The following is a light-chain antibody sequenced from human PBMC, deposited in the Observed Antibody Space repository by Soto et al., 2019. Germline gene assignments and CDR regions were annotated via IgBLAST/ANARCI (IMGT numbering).Light chain of an antibody. V-gene: IGKV1-6*01. CDR2: ATY. Sequence: AIPMTQSPSSLSASVGDRVTITCRASQGIRNDLGRYQQRPGKATKLLIYATYNLQTGVPSRFSGSGSGTDFTLTISSLQPEDFATYYCLQDYSYPRTFGQGTKVEIK. CDR1: QGIRND. CDR3: LQDYSYPRT. J-gene: IGKJ1*01.